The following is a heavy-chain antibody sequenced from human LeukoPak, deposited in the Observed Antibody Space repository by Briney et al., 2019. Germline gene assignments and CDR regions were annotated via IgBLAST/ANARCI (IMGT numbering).Heavy chain of an antibody. J-gene: IGHJ4*02. CDR2: IYYSGST. V-gene: IGHV4-39*01. CDR3: AGSSGYYYVY. CDR1: GGSISSSSYY. Sequence: SETLSLTCTVSGGSISSSSYYWGWIRQPPGKGLEWIGSIYYSGSTYYNPSLKSRVTISVDTSKNQFSLKLSSVTAADTAVYYCAGSSGYYYVYWGQGTLVTVSS. D-gene: IGHD3-22*01.